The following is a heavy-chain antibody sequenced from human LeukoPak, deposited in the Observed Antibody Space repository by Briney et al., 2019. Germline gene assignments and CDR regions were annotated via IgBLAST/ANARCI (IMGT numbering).Heavy chain of an antibody. J-gene: IGHJ6*02. Sequence: PSETLSLTCTVSGASIRSYYWSWIRQPPGKGLEWIGRIYTSGSTNYNPSLKSRVTMSVDTSKNQFSLKLSSVTAADTAVYYCARDYRSKYCSGGSCYPYYYGMDVWGQGTTVTVSS. V-gene: IGHV4-4*07. CDR3: ARDYRSKYCSGGSCYPYYYGMDV. CDR2: IYTSGST. D-gene: IGHD2-15*01. CDR1: GASIRSYY.